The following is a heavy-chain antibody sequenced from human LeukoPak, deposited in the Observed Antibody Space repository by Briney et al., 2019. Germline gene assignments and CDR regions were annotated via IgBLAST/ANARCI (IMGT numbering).Heavy chain of an antibody. CDR3: AREDPGGAFDV. V-gene: IGHV1-18*01. D-gene: IGHD3-16*01. J-gene: IGHJ3*01. Sequence: ASVKVSCKASGYTFTSYAISWVRQAPGQGLEWMGWIGTYNGNPDYTQNLQGRVTMTTDTSTSTAYMELRSLKSDDPAVYYCAREDPGGAFDVWGRGTLVTVSS. CDR2: IGTYNGNP. CDR1: GYTFTSYA.